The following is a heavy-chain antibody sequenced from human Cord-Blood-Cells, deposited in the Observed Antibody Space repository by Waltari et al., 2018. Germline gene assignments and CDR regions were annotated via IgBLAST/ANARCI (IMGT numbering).Heavy chain of an antibody. CDR1: GGTFSSYA. V-gene: IGHV1-69*06. J-gene: IGHJ4*02. D-gene: IGHD6-13*01. Sequence: QVQLVQSGAEVKKPGSSVKVSCKASGGTFSSYAISWVRQAPGQGLEWMGGIIPLFQNASYTQTFQGRVTITAYKYTSTAYMELGSLRSEDTAVYYCARGLPLSSSDYWGQGTLVTVSS. CDR2: IIPLFQNA. CDR3: ARGLPLSSSDY.